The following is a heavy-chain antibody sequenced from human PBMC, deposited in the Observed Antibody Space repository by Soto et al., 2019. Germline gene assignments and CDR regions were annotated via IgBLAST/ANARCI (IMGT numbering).Heavy chain of an antibody. D-gene: IGHD3-10*01. CDR2: IKSKTDGGTT. CDR3: TTERRGVMRYYFDY. J-gene: IGHJ4*02. Sequence: EVQLVESGGGLVKPGGSLRLSCAASGFTFSNAWMNWVRQAPGKGLEWVGRIKSKTDGGTTDYAAPVKGRFTISRDDSKNTLYLHLKSLKTEDTAVYYCTTERRGVMRYYFDYWGQGTLVTVSS. CDR1: GFTFSNAW. V-gene: IGHV3-15*07.